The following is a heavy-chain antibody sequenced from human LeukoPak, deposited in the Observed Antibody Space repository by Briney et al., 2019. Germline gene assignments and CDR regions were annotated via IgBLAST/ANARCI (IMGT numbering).Heavy chain of an antibody. CDR2: IIPIFGVA. Sequence: SVKVSCKASGGTFSSYAISWVRQAPGQGLEWMGRIIPIFGVANYAQKFQGRVTITADKSTSTAYMELSSLRSEDTAVYYCASSRDVLTGVFDYWGQGTLVTVSS. CDR1: GGTFSSYA. D-gene: IGHD2-21*02. V-gene: IGHV1-69*04. CDR3: ASSRDVLTGVFDY. J-gene: IGHJ4*02.